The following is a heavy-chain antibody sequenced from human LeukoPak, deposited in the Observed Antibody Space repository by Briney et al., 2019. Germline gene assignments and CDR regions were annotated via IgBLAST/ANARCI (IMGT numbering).Heavy chain of an antibody. J-gene: IGHJ6*03. D-gene: IGHD3-10*01. V-gene: IGHV3-48*04. Sequence: PGGSLRLSCAASGFTFRSYSMNWVRQAPGKGLEWVSYISSSGTTIYYADSVKGRFTVSRDNAKNSLYLQINSLRAEDTAVYYCSSPRMVRGIIPMDVWGKGTTVTVSS. CDR3: SSPRMVRGIIPMDV. CDR2: ISSSGTTI. CDR1: GFTFRSYS.